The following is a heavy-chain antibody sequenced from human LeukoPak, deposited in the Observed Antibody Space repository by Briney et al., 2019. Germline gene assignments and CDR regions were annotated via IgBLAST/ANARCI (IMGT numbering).Heavy chain of an antibody. CDR2: INHST. CDR1: GGSFSDYY. J-gene: IGHJ5*02. V-gene: IGHV4-34*01. Sequence: SETLSLTCTVYGGSFSDYYWSWIRQPPGKGLEWIGEINHSTNYNPSLKSRVTISVDTSKNQCSLKLTSVTAADTAVYYCARGILRPQRFDPWGQGTLVTVSS. D-gene: IGHD2-2*02. CDR3: ARGILRPQRFDP.